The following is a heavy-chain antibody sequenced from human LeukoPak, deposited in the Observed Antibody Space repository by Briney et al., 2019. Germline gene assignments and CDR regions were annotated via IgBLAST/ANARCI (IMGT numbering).Heavy chain of an antibody. J-gene: IGHJ4*02. CDR1: GYTFTSYD. CDR2: MNPNSGNT. V-gene: IGHV1-8*03. Sequence: ASVKVSCKASGYTFTSYDINWVRQATGQGVEWVGWMNPNSGNTGYAQKFQGRVTITRNTSISTAYMELSSLRSEDTAVYYCARGKKYYDSSGPDDYWGQGTLVTVSS. CDR3: ARGKKYYDSSGPDDY. D-gene: IGHD3-22*01.